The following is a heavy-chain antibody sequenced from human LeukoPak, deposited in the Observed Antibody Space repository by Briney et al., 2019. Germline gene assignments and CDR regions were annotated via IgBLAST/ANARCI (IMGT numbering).Heavy chain of an antibody. J-gene: IGHJ4*02. CDR1: GGSISSYY. D-gene: IGHD4-17*01. CDR3: AREVAVTTTGYFDY. Sequence: KPSETLSLTCTVSGGSISSYYWSWIRQPPGKGLEWIGYIYYSGSTNYNPSLKSRVTISVDTSKNQFSLELSSVTAADTAVYYCAREVAVTTTGYFDYWGQGTLVTVSS. CDR2: IYYSGST. V-gene: IGHV4-59*01.